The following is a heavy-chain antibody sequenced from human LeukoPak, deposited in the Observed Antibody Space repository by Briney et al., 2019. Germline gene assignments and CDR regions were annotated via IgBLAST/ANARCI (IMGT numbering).Heavy chain of an antibody. CDR3: ARQNAGYSSGWYAERDY. D-gene: IGHD6-19*01. Sequence: SETLSLTCTVSGGSISSSSYYWGWIRQPPGKGLEWIGSIYYSGSTYYNPSLKSRVTISVDTSKNQFSLELSSVTAADTAVYYCARQNAGYSSGWYAERDYWGQGTLVTVSS. CDR2: IYYSGST. CDR1: GGSISSSSYY. J-gene: IGHJ4*02. V-gene: IGHV4-39*01.